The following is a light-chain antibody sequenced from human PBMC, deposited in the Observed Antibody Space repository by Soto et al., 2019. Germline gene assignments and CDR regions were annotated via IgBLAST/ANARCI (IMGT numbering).Light chain of an antibody. CDR1: SSDVGGYTF. CDR3: SSYTRSTTLNVL. V-gene: IGLV2-14*01. Sequence: QSALTQPASVSGSHGQSITISCTGTSSDVGGYTFVSWYQQPPGKVPKLLIYDVSNRPSGVSNRFSGSKSGNTASLTISGLQDEDEAAYYCSSYTRSTTLNVLFGGGTKLTVL. CDR2: DVS. J-gene: IGLJ2*01.